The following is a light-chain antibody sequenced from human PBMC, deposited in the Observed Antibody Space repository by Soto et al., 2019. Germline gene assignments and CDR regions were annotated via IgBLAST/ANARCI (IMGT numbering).Light chain of an antibody. V-gene: IGKV3-20*01. CDR1: QSVSSNF. CDR3: HQYSSSRRT. Sequence: EIVLTQSPGTLSLSPGERVTLSCRASQSVSSNFLAWYQQKPGQAPRLLIYGASSRAAGIPDRFSGSGSGTDFTLTISRLEPEDFAVYYCHQYSSSRRTFGQGTKVEIK. J-gene: IGKJ1*01. CDR2: GAS.